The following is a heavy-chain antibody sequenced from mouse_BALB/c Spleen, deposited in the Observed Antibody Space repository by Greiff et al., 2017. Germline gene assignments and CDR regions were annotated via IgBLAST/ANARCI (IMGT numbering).Heavy chain of an antibody. V-gene: IGHV1-80*01. J-gene: IGHJ4*01. CDR1: GYAFSSYW. CDR2: IYPGDGDT. D-gene: IGHD1-2*01. Sequence: VQLQQSGAELVRPGSSVKISCKASGYAFSSYWMNWVKQRPGQGLEWIGQIYPGDGDTNYNGKFKGKATLTADTSSSTAYMQLSSLTSEDSAIYYCAREGGLRRRTYAMDDWGQGTSVTVSS. CDR3: AREGGLRRRTYAMDD.